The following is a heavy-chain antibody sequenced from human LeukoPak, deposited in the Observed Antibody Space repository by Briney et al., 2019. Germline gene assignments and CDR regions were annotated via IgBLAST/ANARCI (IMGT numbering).Heavy chain of an antibody. CDR2: IYYSGST. Sequence: SETLSLTCTVSGGSISSYYWSWIRQPPGKGLEWIGYIYYSGSTNYDPSLKSRVTISVDTSKNQFSLKLSSVTAADTAVYYCARGGARSLYYYYYYMDVWGKGTTVTVSS. D-gene: IGHD3-16*01. J-gene: IGHJ6*03. V-gene: IGHV4-59*08. CDR1: GGSISSYY. CDR3: ARGGARSLYYYYYYMDV.